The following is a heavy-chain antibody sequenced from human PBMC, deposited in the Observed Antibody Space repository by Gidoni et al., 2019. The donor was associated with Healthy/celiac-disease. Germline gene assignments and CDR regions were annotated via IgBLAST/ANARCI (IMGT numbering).Heavy chain of an antibody. V-gene: IGHV4-34*01. Sequence: QVQLQQWGAGLLKPSETLSLTCAGYGGSFSGYYWSWIRQPPGKGLEWIGEINHSGTTNYNPSLKSRVTISVDTSKNQFSLKLSSVTAADTAVYYCARGLRRFGYFDYWGQGTLVTVSS. J-gene: IGHJ4*02. D-gene: IGHD3-3*01. CDR3: ARGLRRFGYFDY. CDR2: INHSGTT. CDR1: GGSFSGYY.